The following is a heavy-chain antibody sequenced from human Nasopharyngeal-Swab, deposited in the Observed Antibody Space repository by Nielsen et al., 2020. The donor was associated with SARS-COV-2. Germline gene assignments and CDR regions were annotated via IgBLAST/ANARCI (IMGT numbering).Heavy chain of an antibody. CDR1: GFPFSRYW. V-gene: IGHV3-7*01. CDR3: AKDRLRYFDWACMDV. CDR2: IKGDGSET. D-gene: IGHD3-9*01. Sequence: GESLKISCAASGFPFSRYWMSWVRQAPGKGLEWVANIKGDGSETYYVDSMKGRFTISRDNAKNSLYLQVNSLRAEDTAVYYCAKDRLRYFDWACMDVWGQGTTVTVSS. J-gene: IGHJ6*02.